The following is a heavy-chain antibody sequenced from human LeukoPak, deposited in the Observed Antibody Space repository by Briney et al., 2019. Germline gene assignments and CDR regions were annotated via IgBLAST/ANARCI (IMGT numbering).Heavy chain of an antibody. CDR1: GFTFSSYS. Sequence: GGSLRLSCAASGFTFSSYSMNWVRQAPGKGLEWVSSISSSSSYIYYADSVKGRFTISRDNAKNSLYLQMNSLRAEDTAVYYCARALDSLDYFDYWGQGTLVTVPS. J-gene: IGHJ4*02. CDR3: ARALDSLDYFDY. CDR2: ISSSSSYI. V-gene: IGHV3-21*01. D-gene: IGHD2-21*01.